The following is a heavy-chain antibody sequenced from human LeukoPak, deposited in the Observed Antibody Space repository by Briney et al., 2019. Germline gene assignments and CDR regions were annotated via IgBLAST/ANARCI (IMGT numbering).Heavy chain of an antibody. J-gene: IGHJ4*02. CDR1: GFTFSNYW. V-gene: IGHV3-7*01. Sequence: GGSLRLSCAASGFTFSNYWMSWVRQAPGKGLEWVANIKQDGSEKYYVDSMKGRFTISRDNAKNSLYLQMNSLRAEDTAVYYCARDRRLVGATGTFDYWGQGNMVTVSS. CDR3: ARDRRLVGATGTFDY. CDR2: IKQDGSEK. D-gene: IGHD1-26*01.